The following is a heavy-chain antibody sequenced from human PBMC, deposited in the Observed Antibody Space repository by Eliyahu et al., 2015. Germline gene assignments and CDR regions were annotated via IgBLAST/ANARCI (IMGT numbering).Heavy chain of an antibody. V-gene: IGHV3-30*04. CDR1: GFTFSNFA. Sequence: QMQLVESGGGVVQPGRSXRXSXXASGFTFSNFAMYWVRQAPGKGLEWVAVISHDGSQRYYADSVKDRFTISRDNSKHTLYVQLNSRRVEDTAVYYCAKEATWFGELLWDYGLDVWGQGTTVTVSS. CDR2: ISHDGSQR. D-gene: IGHD3-10*01. J-gene: IGHJ6*02. CDR3: AKEATWFGELLWDYGLDV.